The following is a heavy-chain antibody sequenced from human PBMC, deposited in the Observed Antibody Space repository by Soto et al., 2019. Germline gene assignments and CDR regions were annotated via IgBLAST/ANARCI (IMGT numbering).Heavy chain of an antibody. CDR3: ARDTDDYRGMDV. CDR1: GGSICSYY. V-gene: IGHV4-59*01. CDR2: IYYSGST. D-gene: IGHD3-10*01. J-gene: IGHJ6*04. Sequence: SETLSLTCTVSGGSICSYYWSWIRQPPGKGLEWIGYIYYSGSTNYNPSLKSRVTISVDTSKNQFSLKLSSVTAADTAVYYCARDTDDYRGMDVWGKGTTVTVSS.